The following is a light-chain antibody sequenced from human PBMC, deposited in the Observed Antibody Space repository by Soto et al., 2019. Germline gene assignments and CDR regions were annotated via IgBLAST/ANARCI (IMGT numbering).Light chain of an antibody. Sequence: EIVMTQSPATLSVSAGETATLSCRASQSVGSAVAWYQHKPGQAPRLLIVAASIRATGVPGRFSGGGSGTEFTLTISSLQSEDFAVYYCQQYKNWHPLTFGGGTTVEIK. CDR1: QSVGSA. V-gene: IGKV3-15*01. CDR2: AAS. J-gene: IGKJ4*01. CDR3: QQYKNWHPLT.